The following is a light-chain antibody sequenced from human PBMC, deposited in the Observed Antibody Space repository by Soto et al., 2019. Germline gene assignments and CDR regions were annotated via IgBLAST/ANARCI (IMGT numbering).Light chain of an antibody. CDR3: SSYTSSSTLYV. J-gene: IGLJ1*01. CDR1: NSDIGGHNF. CDR2: EVS. Sequence: QSALTQPASVSGSPGQSITISCTGTNSDIGGHNFVSWYQLHPGKGPKLMISEVSNRPSGVSNRFSGSKSGNTASLTISGLQAEDEADYYCSSYTSSSTLYVFGTGTKVTVL. V-gene: IGLV2-14*01.